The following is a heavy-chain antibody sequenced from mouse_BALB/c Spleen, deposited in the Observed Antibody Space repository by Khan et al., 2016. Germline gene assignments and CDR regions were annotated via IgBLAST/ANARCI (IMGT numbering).Heavy chain of an antibody. CDR2: ISDSGST. CDR3: ARDYGYGFAY. Sequence: EVKLLESGPSLVKPSQTLSLTCSVTGDSITSGYWNWIRKFPGNKLEYMGYISDSGSTYYNPSLKSRISITRDTSKNQYYLQLNSVTTEDTATYXCARDYGYGFAYWGQGTLVTVSA. V-gene: IGHV3-8*02. CDR1: GDSITSGY. D-gene: IGHD1-2*01. J-gene: IGHJ3*01.